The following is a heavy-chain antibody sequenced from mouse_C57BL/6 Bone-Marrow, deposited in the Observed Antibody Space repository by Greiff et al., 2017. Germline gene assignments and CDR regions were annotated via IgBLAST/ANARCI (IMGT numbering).Heavy chain of an antibody. V-gene: IGHV1-42*01. J-gene: IGHJ1*03. CDR2: INPSTGGT. Sequence: VQLKQSGPELVKPGASVKISCKASGYSFTGYYMNWVKQSPEKSLEWIGEINPSTGGTTYNQKFKAKATLTVDKSSSTAYMQLKSLTSDDSAVYYCARSSPPGGSSSYWYFDVWGTGTTVTVSS. CDR3: ARSSPPGGSSSYWYFDV. D-gene: IGHD1-1*01. CDR1: GYSFTGYY.